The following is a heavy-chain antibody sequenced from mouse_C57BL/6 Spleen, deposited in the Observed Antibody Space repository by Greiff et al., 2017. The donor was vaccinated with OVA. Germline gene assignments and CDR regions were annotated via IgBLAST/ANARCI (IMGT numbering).Heavy chain of an antibody. V-gene: IGHV1-19*01. D-gene: IGHD2-5*01. CDR2: INPYNGGT. Sequence: EVQLQQSGPVLVKPGASVKMSCKASGYTFTDYYMNWVKQSHGKSLEWIGVINPYNGGTSYNQKFKGKATLTVDKSSSTAYMELNSLTSEDSAVYYCARSGDSNYGGYFDYWGQGTTLTVSS. CDR3: ARSGDSNYGGYFDY. J-gene: IGHJ2*01. CDR1: GYTFTDYY.